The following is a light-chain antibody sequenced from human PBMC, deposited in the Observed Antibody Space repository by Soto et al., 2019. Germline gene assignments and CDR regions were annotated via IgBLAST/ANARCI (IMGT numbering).Light chain of an antibody. CDR2: TNS. CDR3: QAWDSSTPV. Sequence: QSVLTQPPSVSGAPGQRVTISCTGSSSNIGAGYDVHWYQHLPGAAPKLLISTNSSRPSGVPDRFSGSKSGNTATLTISGTQAMDEADYYCQAWDSSTPVFGGGTKLTVL. CDR1: SSNIGAGYD. J-gene: IGLJ2*01. V-gene: IGLV1-40*01.